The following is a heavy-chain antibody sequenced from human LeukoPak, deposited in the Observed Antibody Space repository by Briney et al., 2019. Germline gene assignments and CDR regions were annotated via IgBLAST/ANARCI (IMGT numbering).Heavy chain of an antibody. CDR1: GFTFSSCS. D-gene: IGHD3-10*01. J-gene: IGHJ4*02. Sequence: PGGSLRLSCAASGFTFSSCSMNWVRQAPGKGLEWVSSISSSSSYIYYADSVKGRFTISRDNAKNSLYLQMNSLRAEDTAVYYCARTREMVRGVIRPLDYWGQGTLVTVSS. V-gene: IGHV3-21*01. CDR2: ISSSSSYI. CDR3: ARTREMVRGVIRPLDY.